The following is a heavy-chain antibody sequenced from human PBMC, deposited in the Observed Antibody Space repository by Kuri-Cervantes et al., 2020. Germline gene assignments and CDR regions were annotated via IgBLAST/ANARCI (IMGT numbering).Heavy chain of an antibody. Sequence: GESLKISCAASGFTFSSYGMHWVRQAPGKGLEWVAVISYDGSNKYYADSVKGRFTISRDNSKNKLYLQMNSLRAEDTAVYYCARAYVDVTFDYWGQGTLVTVSS. D-gene: IGHD2-21*02. V-gene: IGHV3-30*03. CDR3: ARAYVDVTFDY. CDR1: GFTFSSYG. J-gene: IGHJ4*02. CDR2: ISYDGSNK.